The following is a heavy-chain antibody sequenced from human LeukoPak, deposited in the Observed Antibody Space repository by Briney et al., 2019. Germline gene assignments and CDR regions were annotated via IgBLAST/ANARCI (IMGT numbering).Heavy chain of an antibody. CDR3: ARGGRAYYFDY. J-gene: IGHJ4*02. Sequence: SETLSLTCAVYGGSFSGYYWSWIRQPPGKGLEWIGEINYSGSTNYNPSLKSRVTISVDTSKNQFSLKLSSVTAADTAVYYCARGGRAYYFDYWGQGTLVTVSS. CDR1: GGSFSGYY. V-gene: IGHV4-34*01. CDR2: INYSGST.